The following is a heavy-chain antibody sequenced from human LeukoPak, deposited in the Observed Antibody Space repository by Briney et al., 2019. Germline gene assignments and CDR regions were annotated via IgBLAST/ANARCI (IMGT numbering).Heavy chain of an antibody. CDR2: INPNRGGT. J-gene: IGHJ4*02. D-gene: IGHD5-18*01. CDR3: ARGYSYGYQPPLGY. CDR1: GYTFTGYY. Sequence: EASVKVSCKASGYTFTGYYMHWVRQAPGQGLEWMGWINPNRGGTNYAQKFQGRVTMTRDTSISTAYMELSRLRSDDTAVYYCARGYSYGYQPPLGYWGQGTLVTVSS. V-gene: IGHV1-2*02.